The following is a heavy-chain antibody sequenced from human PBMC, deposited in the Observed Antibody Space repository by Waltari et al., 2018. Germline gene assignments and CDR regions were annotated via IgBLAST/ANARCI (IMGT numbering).Heavy chain of an antibody. D-gene: IGHD1-7*01. CDR2: ISSDATNK. Sequence: QVQLVESGGGVVQPGKSLRLSCAASGFIFSRYAMHWVRQAQGKGMEWVAVISSDATNKYYADSVKGRFTISRDNSDNTLHLQMNSLSTEDTAAYYCARTTRTGTTFFLGPLDPWGQGTLVTVSS. V-gene: IGHV3-30-3*01. CDR1: GFIFSRYA. J-gene: IGHJ5*02. CDR3: ARTTRTGTTFFLGPLDP.